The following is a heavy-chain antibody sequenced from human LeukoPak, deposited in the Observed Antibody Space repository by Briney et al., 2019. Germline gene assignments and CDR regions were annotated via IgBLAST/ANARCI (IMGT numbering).Heavy chain of an antibody. CDR2: INHSGST. CDR3: ARQLLWFGRYYVDV. CDR1: GGSFSGYY. D-gene: IGHD3-10*01. J-gene: IGHJ6*03. V-gene: IGHV4-34*01. Sequence: SETLSLTCAVYGGSFSGYYWSWIRQPPGKGLEWIGEINHSGSTNYNPSLKSRVTISVDTSKNQFSLKLSSVTAADTAVYYCARQLLWFGRYYVDVWGKGTTVTVSS.